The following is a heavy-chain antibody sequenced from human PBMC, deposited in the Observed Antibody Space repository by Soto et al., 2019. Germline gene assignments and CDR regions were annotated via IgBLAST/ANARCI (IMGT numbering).Heavy chain of an antibody. Sequence: KPSETLSLTCTVSGGSISSSSYYWGWIRQPPGKGLEWIGSIYYSGSTYHNPSLKSRVTISLDTSKNQFSLRLLSVTDADTAVYFCARGQRFSDWFDPWGQGTLVTVSS. CDR3: ARGQRFSDWFDP. J-gene: IGHJ5*02. CDR2: IYYSGST. V-gene: IGHV4-39*07. CDR1: GGSISSSSYY. D-gene: IGHD3-3*01.